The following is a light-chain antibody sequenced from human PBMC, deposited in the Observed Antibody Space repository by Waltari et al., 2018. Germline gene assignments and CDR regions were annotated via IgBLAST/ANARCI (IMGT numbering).Light chain of an antibody. CDR2: NVS. V-gene: IGKV2-30*01. Sequence: DVVMTQSPLSLSVTLGQTASISCTSSRSLVNSDGNTHLVWFHQRPGQSPRRLIYNVSTRESVVPDRFGGSGSGSDFTLKISYVEAEDVGVYYCMQGTHWPYTFGQGTKLDIK. J-gene: IGKJ2*01. CDR3: MQGTHWPYT. CDR1: RSLVNSDGNTH.